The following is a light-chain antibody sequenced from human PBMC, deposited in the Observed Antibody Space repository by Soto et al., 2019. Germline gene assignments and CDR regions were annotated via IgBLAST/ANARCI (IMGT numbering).Light chain of an antibody. Sequence: EIVMAQSPATLSVSPGERATLSCRASQSVGSNLAWYQQKPGQAPRLLIYGASTRVTGIPARFSGSGSGTEFTLTISSLQSEDFAVYYCQQYSNWPPITFGQGTRLEI. CDR2: GAS. CDR3: QQYSNWPPIT. J-gene: IGKJ5*01. CDR1: QSVGSN. V-gene: IGKV3-15*01.